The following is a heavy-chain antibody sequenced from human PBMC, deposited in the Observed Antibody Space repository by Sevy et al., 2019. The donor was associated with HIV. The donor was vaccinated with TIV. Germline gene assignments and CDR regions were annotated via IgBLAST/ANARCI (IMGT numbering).Heavy chain of an antibody. CDR2: IYWDDDK. CDR1: GFSLSTSGVG. V-gene: IGHV2-5*02. J-gene: IGHJ4*02. D-gene: IGHD5-12*01. CDR3: ADQDIVAFPGVRAFDY. Sequence: SGPTLVNPTQTLTLTCTFSGFSLSTSGVGVGWIRQPPGKALEWLALIYWDDDKRYSPSLKSRLTITKDTSKNQVVLTMTNMDPVATATYYCADQDIVAFPGVRAFDYWGQGTLVTVSS.